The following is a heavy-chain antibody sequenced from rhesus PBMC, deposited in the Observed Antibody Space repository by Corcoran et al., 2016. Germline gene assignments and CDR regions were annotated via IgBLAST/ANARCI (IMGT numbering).Heavy chain of an antibody. CDR3: ARERSGTQEY. J-gene: IGHJ4*01. D-gene: IGHD6-25*01. Sequence: QVQLQESGPGLVKPSETLSLTCTVSGGSISDSYYWSWIRPPPGKGLEWVGRIYGSGGSTNSNPSLKSRVTISRDTSKNQFSLKLSSVTAADTAVYYCARERSGTQEYWGQGVLVTVSS. V-gene: IGHV4-106*01. CDR2: IYGSGGST. CDR1: GGSISDSYY.